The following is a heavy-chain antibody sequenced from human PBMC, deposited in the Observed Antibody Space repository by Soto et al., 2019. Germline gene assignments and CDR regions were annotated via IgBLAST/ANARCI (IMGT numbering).Heavy chain of an antibody. CDR1: GASIRSTDYY. V-gene: IGHV4-30-4*01. D-gene: IGHD2-21*02. J-gene: IGHJ5*02. CDR2: VYYTGRT. Sequence: SETLSLTCTVSGASIRSTDYYWSWIRRAPGKGLEWIGYVYYTGRTYYNPSLMSRLTISVDTSKNQFSLKLTSVTAAETAVYYCVRTAREGAVAPHWFDRWGQGTQVTVSS. CDR3: VRTAREGAVAPHWFDR.